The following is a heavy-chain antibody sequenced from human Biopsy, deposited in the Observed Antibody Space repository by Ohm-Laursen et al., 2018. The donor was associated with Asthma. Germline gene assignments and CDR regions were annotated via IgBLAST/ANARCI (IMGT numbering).Heavy chain of an antibody. CDR2: ISGSGRSA. D-gene: IGHD3-22*01. V-gene: IGHV3-23*01. J-gene: IGHJ4*02. CDR1: GFNFTTYA. CDR3: ARGDSSNWSHYYFDY. Sequence: GSLRLSCAASGFNFTTYAIAWIRQAPGRGLEWISAISGSGRSAYYADSVKGQFTISRDYSKNTLYLQMHSLRAEDTAVYYCARGDSSNWSHYYFDYWGQGTLVTVSS.